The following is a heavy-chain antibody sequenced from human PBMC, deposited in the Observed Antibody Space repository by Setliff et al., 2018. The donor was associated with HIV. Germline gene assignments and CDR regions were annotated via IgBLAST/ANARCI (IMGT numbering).Heavy chain of an antibody. CDR2: IYYSGST. CDR1: GGSISSYY. D-gene: IGHD3-10*01. J-gene: IGHJ6*03. V-gene: IGHV4-59*08. Sequence: PSETLSLTCTVSGGSISSYYWSWIRQPPGKGLEWIGYIYYSGSTNYNPSLKSRATISVDTSKNQFSLKLSSVTAADTAVYYCARQITMVRGVYQPYYYYYMDVWGKGTTVTVSS. CDR3: ARQITMVRGVYQPYYYYYMDV.